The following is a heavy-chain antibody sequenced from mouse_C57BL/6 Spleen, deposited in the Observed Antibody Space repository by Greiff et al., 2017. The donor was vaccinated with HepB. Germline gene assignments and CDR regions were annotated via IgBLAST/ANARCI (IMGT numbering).Heavy chain of an antibody. CDR1: GYSFTGYF. CDR3: ARGHGYYDAMDY. J-gene: IGHJ4*01. CDR2: INPYNGDT. D-gene: IGHD2-2*01. V-gene: IGHV1-20*01. Sequence: VQLKESGPELVKPGDSVKISCKASGYSFTGYFMNWVMQSHGKSLEWIGRINPYNGDTFYNQKFKGKATLTVDKSSSTAYMELRSLTSEDSAVYYCARGHGYYDAMDYWGQGTSVTVSS.